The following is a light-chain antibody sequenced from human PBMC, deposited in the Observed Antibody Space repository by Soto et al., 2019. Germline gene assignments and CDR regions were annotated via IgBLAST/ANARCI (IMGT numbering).Light chain of an antibody. CDR1: ALPKQY. Sequence: YELTQPPSVSVSPGQTARITCSGDALPKQYAYWYQQKPGQAPVLVIYKDSERPSGIPERFSGSSSGTTVTLTISGVQAEDEADYYCQSADSSGTYVFGTGTKVTVL. CDR2: KDS. CDR3: QSADSSGTYV. V-gene: IGLV3-25*03. J-gene: IGLJ1*01.